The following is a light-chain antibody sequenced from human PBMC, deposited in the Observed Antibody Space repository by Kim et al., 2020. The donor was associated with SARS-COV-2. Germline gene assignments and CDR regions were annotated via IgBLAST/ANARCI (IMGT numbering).Light chain of an antibody. Sequence: EIVLTQSPGTLSLSPGERATLSCRASHSVSSSYLAWYQQKPGQAPRLLIYGASSRATGIPDRFSGSGSGTDFTLTISRLEPEDFAVYYCQQYGSSLYTFGQGTKLET. CDR3: QQYGSSLYT. J-gene: IGKJ2*01. V-gene: IGKV3-20*01. CDR1: HSVSSSY. CDR2: GAS.